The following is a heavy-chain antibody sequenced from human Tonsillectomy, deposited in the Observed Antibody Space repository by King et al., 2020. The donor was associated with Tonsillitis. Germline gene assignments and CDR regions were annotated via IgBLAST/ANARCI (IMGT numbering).Heavy chain of an antibody. J-gene: IGHJ3*02. D-gene: IGHD6-19*01. CDR1: GFTFSSYA. CDR3: AIDESSIAVAGAHDAFDI. V-gene: IGHV3-30-3*01. Sequence: VQLVESGGGVVQPGRSLRLSCAASGFTFSSYAMHWVRQAPGKGLEWVAVISYDGSNKYYADSVKGRFTISRDNSKNTLYLQMNSLRAEDTAVYYCAIDESSIAVAGAHDAFDIWGQGTMVTVSS. CDR2: ISYDGSNK.